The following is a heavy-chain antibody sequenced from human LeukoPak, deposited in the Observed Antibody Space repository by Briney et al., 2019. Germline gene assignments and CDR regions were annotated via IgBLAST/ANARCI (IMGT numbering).Heavy chain of an antibody. Sequence: ASVKVSCKASGYTFTSYYMHWVRQAPGQGLEWMGWINAYTGNTNYAQKLQGRVTMTTDTSTSTAYMELRSLRSDDTAVYYCARVIAAAPDYWGQGTLVTVSS. CDR2: INAYTGNT. D-gene: IGHD6-13*01. J-gene: IGHJ4*02. CDR1: GYTFTSYY. CDR3: ARVIAAAPDY. V-gene: IGHV1-18*04.